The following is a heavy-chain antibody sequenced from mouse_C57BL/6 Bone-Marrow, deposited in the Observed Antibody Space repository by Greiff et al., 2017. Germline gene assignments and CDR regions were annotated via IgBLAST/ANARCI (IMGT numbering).Heavy chain of an antibody. Sequence: EVQLQQSGAELVKPGASVKLSCTASGFNIKDYYMHWVKQRTEQGLEWIGRIDPEDGETKYATKFQGKATITADTSSNTAYLQLSSLTSEDTAVYYCAGRWLLAMDYWGQGTSVTVSS. V-gene: IGHV14-2*01. CDR1: GFNIKDYY. D-gene: IGHD2-3*01. CDR2: IDPEDGET. CDR3: AGRWLLAMDY. J-gene: IGHJ4*01.